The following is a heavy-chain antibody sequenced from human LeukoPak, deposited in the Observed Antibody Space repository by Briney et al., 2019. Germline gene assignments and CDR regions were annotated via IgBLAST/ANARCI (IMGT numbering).Heavy chain of an antibody. CDR2: INPSGGST. V-gene: IGHV1-46*01. D-gene: IGHD2-2*01. J-gene: IGHJ4*02. CDR1: GYTFTSYY. Sequence: ASVKVSCTASGYTFTSYYMHWVRQAPGQGLEWMGIINPSGGSTSYAQKFQGRVTMTRDTSTSTVYMELSSLRSEDTAVYYCARGDIVVVPAANLDYWGQGTLVTVSS. CDR3: ARGDIVVVPAANLDY.